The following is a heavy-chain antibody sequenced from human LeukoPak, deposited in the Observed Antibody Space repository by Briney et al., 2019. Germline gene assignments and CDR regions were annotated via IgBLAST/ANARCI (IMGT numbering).Heavy chain of an antibody. Sequence: ASVKVSCKASGYTFTSYGISWVRQAPGQGLEWMGWISAYNGNTNYAQKLQGRVTMTTDTSTSTAYMELRSLRSDDTAVYYCARDRGYYYDSSGPQAWGQGTLVTVSP. CDR1: GYTFTSYG. CDR3: ARDRGYYYDSSGPQA. V-gene: IGHV1-18*01. CDR2: ISAYNGNT. D-gene: IGHD3-22*01. J-gene: IGHJ5*02.